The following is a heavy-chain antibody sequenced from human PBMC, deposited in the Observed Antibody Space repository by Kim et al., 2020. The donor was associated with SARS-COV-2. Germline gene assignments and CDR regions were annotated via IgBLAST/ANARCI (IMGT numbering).Heavy chain of an antibody. Sequence: GSTYYNPSLRSRVTISVDTSKNQFSLKLSSVTAADTAVYYCAREILAAFDIWGQGTMVTVSS. J-gene: IGHJ3*02. CDR2: GST. CDR3: AREILAAFDI. D-gene: IGHD2-15*01. V-gene: IGHV4-31*02.